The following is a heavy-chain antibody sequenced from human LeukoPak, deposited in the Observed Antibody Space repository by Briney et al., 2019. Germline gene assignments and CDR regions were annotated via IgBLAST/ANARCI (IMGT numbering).Heavy chain of an antibody. CDR3: ARGGGLDV. Sequence: GGSLRLTCAASGFTFSSYWMNWARQAPGKGLEWVASINHNGNVNYYVDSVKGRFTISRDNAKNSLYLQMSNLRAEDTAVYFCARGGGLDVWGQGATVTVSS. V-gene: IGHV3-7*03. D-gene: IGHD3-16*01. J-gene: IGHJ6*02. CDR2: INHNGNVN. CDR1: GFTFSSYW.